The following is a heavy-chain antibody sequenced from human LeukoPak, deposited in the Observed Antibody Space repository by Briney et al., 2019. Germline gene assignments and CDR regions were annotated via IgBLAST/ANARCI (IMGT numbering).Heavy chain of an antibody. D-gene: IGHD1-26*01. CDR1: GGSISSSNYY. Sequence: TSETLSLTCTVSGGSISSSNYYWGWIRQPPGEGLEWIGYIYYSGSTYYNPSLKSRVTMSVDTSKNQFSLKLSSVTAADTAVYYCARYYSGSYGFDYWGQGTLVTVSS. J-gene: IGHJ4*02. V-gene: IGHV4-39*01. CDR3: ARYYSGSYGFDY. CDR2: IYYSGST.